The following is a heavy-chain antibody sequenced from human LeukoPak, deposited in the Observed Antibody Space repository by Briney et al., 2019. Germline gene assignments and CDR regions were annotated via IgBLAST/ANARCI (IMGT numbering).Heavy chain of an antibody. CDR2: ISSSSSTI. D-gene: IGHD3-22*01. V-gene: IGHV3-48*04. CDR1: GFTFSSYS. Sequence: GRSLRLSCAASGFTFSSYSMNWVRQAPGKGLEWVSYISSSSSTIYYADSVKGRFTISRDNAKNSLYLQMNSLRAEDTAVYYCARDIYYDSSGYYGSVYWGQETLVTVSS. J-gene: IGHJ4*02. CDR3: ARDIYYDSSGYYGSVY.